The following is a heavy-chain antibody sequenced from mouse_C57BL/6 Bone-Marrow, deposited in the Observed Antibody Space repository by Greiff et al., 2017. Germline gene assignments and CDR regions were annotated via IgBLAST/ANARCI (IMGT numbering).Heavy chain of an antibody. CDR3: ARSDYDYSYAMDY. CDR1: GYTFTDYN. V-gene: IGHV1-18*01. J-gene: IGHJ4*01. Sequence: VHVKQSGPELVKPGASVKIPCKASGYTFTDYNMDWVKQSHGKSLEWIGDINPNNGGTIYNQKFKGKATLTVDKSSSTAYMERRSLTSEDTAVYYCARSDYDYSYAMDYWGQGTSVTVSS. D-gene: IGHD2-4*01. CDR2: INPNNGGT.